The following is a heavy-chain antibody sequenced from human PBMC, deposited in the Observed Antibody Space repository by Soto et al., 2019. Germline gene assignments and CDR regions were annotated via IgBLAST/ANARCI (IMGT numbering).Heavy chain of an antibody. Sequence: QVQLVEFGGGVVQPGRSLRLSCAASGFTFSNYGMHWVRQAPGKGLEWVAVIWHDGSNIYYGDSVKGRFTISRDNSKNTLYLQMNGLRAEDTAVYYCARGDLLDIVLMPAANYGMDVWGQGTTVTVSS. J-gene: IGHJ6*02. V-gene: IGHV3-33*01. D-gene: IGHD2-2*01. CDR1: GFTFSNYG. CDR2: IWHDGSNI. CDR3: ARGDLLDIVLMPAANYGMDV.